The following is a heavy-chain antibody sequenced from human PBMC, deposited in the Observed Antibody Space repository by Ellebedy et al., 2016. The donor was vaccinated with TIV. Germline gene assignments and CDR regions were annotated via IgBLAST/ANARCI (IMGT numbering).Heavy chain of an antibody. D-gene: IGHD2-15*01. CDR1: GYTFTTYY. J-gene: IGHJ4*02. CDR2: IFPSGGGT. Sequence: ASVKVSCKASGYTFTTYYIHWVRQAPGQGLEWMGVIFPSGGGTNYAQKFQGRVTMTRDTSASTVYMELSSLRSDDTAVYYCARELSGGYFDYWGQGTLVAVSP. CDR3: ARELSGGYFDY. V-gene: IGHV1-46*01.